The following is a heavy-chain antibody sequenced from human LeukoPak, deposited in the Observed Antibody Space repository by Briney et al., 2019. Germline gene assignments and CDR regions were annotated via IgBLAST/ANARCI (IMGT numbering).Heavy chain of an antibody. Sequence: GASVKVSCKASGYTFTGYYMHWVRQAPGQGLEWMGGIIPIFGTANYAQKFQGRVTITTDESTSTAYMELSSLRSEDTAVYYCARAGELQNYDILTGYPYYYYYMDVWGKGTTVTVSS. V-gene: IGHV1-69*05. D-gene: IGHD3-9*01. J-gene: IGHJ6*03. CDR1: GYTFTGYY. CDR3: ARAGELQNYDILTGYPYYYYYMDV. CDR2: IIPIFGTA.